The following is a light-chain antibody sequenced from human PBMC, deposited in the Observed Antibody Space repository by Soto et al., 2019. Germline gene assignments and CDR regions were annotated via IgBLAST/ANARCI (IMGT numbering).Light chain of an antibody. CDR3: QSYHSSLSGWV. CDR1: SSNIGAAYD. CDR2: GNN. Sequence: QSVLTQPPSVSGAPGQKVTISCTRSSSNIGAAYDVHWYHHLPGTAPKLLIYGNNNRPSGVHDRISGTKSGPSASLAITGLQAADEADYYCQSYHSSLSGWVSGGGTKLTVL. J-gene: IGLJ3*02. V-gene: IGLV1-40*01.